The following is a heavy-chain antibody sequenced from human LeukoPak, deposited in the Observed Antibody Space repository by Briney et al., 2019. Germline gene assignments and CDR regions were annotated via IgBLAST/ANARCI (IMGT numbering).Heavy chain of an antibody. J-gene: IGHJ4*02. CDR3: AKDGRYYYDSSGYGQYYFDY. Sequence: GGSLRLSCAASGFTFSSYTMSWVRQAPGKGLEWVSAISASGGSTYYADSVKGRFTISRDNSKNTLYLQMNSLRAEDTAVYYCAKDGRYYYDSSGYGQYYFDYWGQGTLVTVSS. V-gene: IGHV3-23*01. CDR1: GFTFSSYT. D-gene: IGHD3-22*01. CDR2: ISASGGST.